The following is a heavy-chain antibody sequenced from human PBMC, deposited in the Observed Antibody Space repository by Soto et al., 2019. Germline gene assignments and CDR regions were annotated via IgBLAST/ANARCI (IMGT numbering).Heavy chain of an antibody. CDR1: GGTFSSYT. CDR3: ARSGAFYDFWSRYSWFAP. V-gene: IGHV1-69*02. D-gene: IGHD3-3*01. CDR2: IIPILGIA. J-gene: IGHJ5*02. Sequence: SVKVSCKASGGTFSSYTISWVRQAPGQGLEWMGRIIPILGIANYAQKFQGRVTITADKSTGTAYMELSSLRSEDTAVYYCARSGAFYDFWSRYSWFAPWGQGTLVPVSS.